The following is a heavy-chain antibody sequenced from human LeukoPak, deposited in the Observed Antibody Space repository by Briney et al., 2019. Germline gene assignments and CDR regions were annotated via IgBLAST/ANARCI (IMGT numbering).Heavy chain of an antibody. D-gene: IGHD6-13*01. J-gene: IGHJ3*02. CDR2: INHSGST. V-gene: IGHV4-34*01. CDR3: ARWRAAGNHDAFDI. Sequence: SETLSLTCAVYGVSFSGYYWSWIRQPPGKGLEWIGEINHSGSTNYNPSLKSRVTISVDKSKNQFSLKLSSVTAADTAVYYCARWRAAGNHDAFDIWGQGTMVTVSS. CDR1: GVSFSGYY.